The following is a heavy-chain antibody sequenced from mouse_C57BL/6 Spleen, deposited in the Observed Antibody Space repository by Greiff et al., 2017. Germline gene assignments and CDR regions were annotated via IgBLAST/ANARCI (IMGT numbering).Heavy chain of an antibody. CDR2: INPSSGYT. V-gene: IGHV1-4*01. J-gene: IGHJ4*01. CDR3: AREGVYISYYAMDY. Sequence: VQLQQSGAELARPGASVKMSCKASGYTITSYTMHWVKQRPGQGLEWIGYINPSSGYTKYNQKFKDKATLTADKSSSTAYMQLSSLTSEDSAVYYCAREGVYISYYAMDYWGQGTSVTVSS. CDR1: GYTITSYT.